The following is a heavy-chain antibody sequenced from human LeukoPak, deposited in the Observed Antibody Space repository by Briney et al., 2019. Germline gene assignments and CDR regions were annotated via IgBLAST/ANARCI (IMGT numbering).Heavy chain of an antibody. CDR1: GFTLSSYA. Sequence: GGSLRLSCAASGFTLSSYAMSWARQAPGKGLEWVSAISVSGNTYHADSVKGRFTISRDSSKNTLYLQMNRLRAEDAAVYYCAKAPVTTCSGAYCYPFDYWGQGTLVTVSS. V-gene: IGHV3-23*01. J-gene: IGHJ4*02. CDR3: AKAPVTTCSGAYCYPFDY. D-gene: IGHD2-21*01. CDR2: ISVSGNT.